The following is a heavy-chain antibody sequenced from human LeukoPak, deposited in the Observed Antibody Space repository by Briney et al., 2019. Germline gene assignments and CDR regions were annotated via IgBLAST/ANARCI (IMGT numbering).Heavy chain of an antibody. Sequence: GGSLRLSCAASGFTFSSYEMNWVRQAPGKGLEWVSDISGSGDSSYYADSVKGRFTISRDNSKNTLYLQMNSLRADDTAVYYCAKEVGSGYDFFDYWGQGALVTVSS. J-gene: IGHJ4*02. D-gene: IGHD5-12*01. V-gene: IGHV3-23*01. CDR3: AKEVGSGYDFFDY. CDR2: ISGSGDSS. CDR1: GFTFSSYE.